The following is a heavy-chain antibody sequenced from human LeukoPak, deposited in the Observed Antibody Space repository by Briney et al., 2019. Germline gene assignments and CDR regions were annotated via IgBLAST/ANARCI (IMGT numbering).Heavy chain of an antibody. Sequence: PGGSLRLSCAASGFTFSDHYMSWIRQAPGKGLEWVSYISSSGSTIYYADSVKGRFTISRDNAKNSLYLQMNSLRAEDTAVYYCARGCSGGSCYSSYYYYYMDVWGKGTTVTVSS. CDR2: ISSSGSTI. D-gene: IGHD2-15*01. CDR1: GFTFSDHY. CDR3: ARGCSGGSCYSSYYYYYMDV. J-gene: IGHJ6*03. V-gene: IGHV3-11*01.